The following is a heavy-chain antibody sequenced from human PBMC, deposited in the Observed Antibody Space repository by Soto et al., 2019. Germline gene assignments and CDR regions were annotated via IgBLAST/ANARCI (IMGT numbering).Heavy chain of an antibody. V-gene: IGHV3-21*01. D-gene: IGHD2-2*01. CDR2: ISSSSSYI. CDR3: ARGFLVPAALYYYYGMDV. J-gene: IGHJ6*02. Sequence: PGGSMGLACASSMFTFISYSMKWARQATGKGLEWVSSISSSSSYIYYADSVKGRFTISRDNAKNSLYLQMNSLRAEDTAVYYCARGFLVPAALYYYYGMDVWGQGTTVTVSS. CDR1: MFTFISYS.